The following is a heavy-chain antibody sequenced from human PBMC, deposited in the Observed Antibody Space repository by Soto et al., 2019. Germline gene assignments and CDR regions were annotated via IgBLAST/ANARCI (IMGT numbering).Heavy chain of an antibody. J-gene: IGHJ4*01. CDR3: ARDTYSSGNH. CDR1: GFPYGDNW. V-gene: IGHV3-74*01. CDR2: ISNDGSST. D-gene: IGHD3-10*01. Sequence: EVQLVESGGVLVQPGGSLRLSCAASGFPYGDNWMHWVRQAPGKGLVWVSRISNDGSSTTYADSVRGRFTVSRDNAKNTLYLQMNRLRAEETAVYYCARDTYSSGNHWGHVTLVTVSS.